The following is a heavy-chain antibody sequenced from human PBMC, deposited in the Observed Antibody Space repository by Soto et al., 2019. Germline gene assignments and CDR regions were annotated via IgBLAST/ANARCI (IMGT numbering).Heavy chain of an antibody. J-gene: IGHJ3*02. Sequence: GGSLRLSCAASGFTFSSYAMSWVRQAPGKGLEWVSAISGSGSSTYYADSVKGRFTISRDNSKNTLYLQMNSLRAEDTAVYYCARVTMVRGVSSGAFDIWGQGTMVTVSS. CDR1: GFTFSSYA. V-gene: IGHV3-23*01. CDR3: ARVTMVRGVSSGAFDI. D-gene: IGHD3-10*01. CDR2: ISGSGSST.